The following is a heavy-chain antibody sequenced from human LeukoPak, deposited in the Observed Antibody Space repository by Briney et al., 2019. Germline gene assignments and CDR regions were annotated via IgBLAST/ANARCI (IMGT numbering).Heavy chain of an antibody. CDR1: GFTFSTYA. J-gene: IGHJ4*02. Sequence: GSLRLSCAASGFTFSTYAMSWVRQAPGKGLEWVSLISGSGGSTYYADSVKGRFTISRDNSKNTLYLQMNSPRAEDTAVYYCAKTRGVTLTGYYFDNWGQGTLVTVSS. D-gene: IGHD3-9*01. CDR3: AKTRGVTLTGYYFDN. CDR2: ISGSGGST. V-gene: IGHV3-23*01.